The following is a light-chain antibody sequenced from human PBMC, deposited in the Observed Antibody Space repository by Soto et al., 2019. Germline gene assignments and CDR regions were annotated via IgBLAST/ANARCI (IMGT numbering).Light chain of an antibody. J-gene: IGLJ2*01. Sequence: QSALTQPASVSGSPGQSITISCTGTSSDVGGYNYVSWYQHHPGKAPKLMIYDVSNRPSGVSNRFSGSKSDNTASLTISGLQAEDEADYYCISYTSTSTVVFGGGTKLTVL. CDR1: SSDVGGYNY. CDR2: DVS. V-gene: IGLV2-14*03. CDR3: ISYTSTSTVV.